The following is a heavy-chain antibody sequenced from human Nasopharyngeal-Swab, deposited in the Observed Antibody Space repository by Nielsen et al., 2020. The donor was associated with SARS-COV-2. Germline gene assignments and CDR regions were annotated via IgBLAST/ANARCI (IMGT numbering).Heavy chain of an antibody. Sequence: SETLSLTCAVYGGSFSGYYWSWIRQPPGKGLEWIGEINHSGSTNYNPSLKSRVTISVDTSKNQFSLKLSSVTAADTAVYYCARGFSHLLYSGYDRFDYWGQGTLVTVSS. CDR3: ARGFSHLLYSGYDRFDY. J-gene: IGHJ4*02. D-gene: IGHD5-12*01. CDR2: INHSGST. CDR1: GGSFSGYY. V-gene: IGHV4-34*01.